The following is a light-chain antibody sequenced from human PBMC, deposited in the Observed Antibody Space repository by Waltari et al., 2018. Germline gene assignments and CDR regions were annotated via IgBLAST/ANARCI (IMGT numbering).Light chain of an antibody. CDR3: QQYYSTPWT. CDR1: QSVLYSSNNKNY. CDR2: WAS. Sequence: DIVMTQSPDSLAVSLGERATINCKSSQSVLYSSNNKNYLAWYQQKPGQPPKLLIYWASTRESGVPDRFSVSGSGTDFTLTIRSLQAEDVAVYYCQQYYSTPWTFGQGTKVEIK. J-gene: IGKJ1*01. V-gene: IGKV4-1*01.